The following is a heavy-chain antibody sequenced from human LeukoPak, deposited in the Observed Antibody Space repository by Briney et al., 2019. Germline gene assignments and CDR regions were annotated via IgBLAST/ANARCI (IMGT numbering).Heavy chain of an antibody. J-gene: IGHJ4*02. CDR2: ISGSGGST. D-gene: IGHD6-6*01. V-gene: IGHV3-23*01. Sequence: GGSLRLSCAASGFTFSSYAMSWVRQAPGKGLEWVSAISGSGGSTCYADSVKGRFTISRDNSKNTLYLQMNSLRAEDTAVYYCAKVYPNFIAADITRFDYWGQGTLVTASS. CDR3: AKVYPNFIAADITRFDY. CDR1: GFTFSSYA.